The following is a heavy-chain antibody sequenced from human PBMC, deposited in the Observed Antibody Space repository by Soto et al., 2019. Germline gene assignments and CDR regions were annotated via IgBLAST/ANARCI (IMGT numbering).Heavy chain of an antibody. Sequence: PGESLKISCKGSGYSFTSYWISWVRQMPGKGLEWMGRIDPSDSYTNYSPSFQGHVTISADKSISTAYLQWSSLKASDTAMYYCARNPTSSVWFGPLYYGLDVWGQGTTVTVSS. D-gene: IGHD3-10*01. CDR3: ARNPTSSVWFGPLYYGLDV. CDR1: GYSFTSYW. V-gene: IGHV5-10-1*01. J-gene: IGHJ6*02. CDR2: IDPSDSYT.